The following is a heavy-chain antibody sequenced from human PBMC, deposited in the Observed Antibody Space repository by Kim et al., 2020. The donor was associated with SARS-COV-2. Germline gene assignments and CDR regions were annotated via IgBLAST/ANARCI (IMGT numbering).Heavy chain of an antibody. CDR3: AKESRGVALTHFDY. J-gene: IGHJ4*02. V-gene: IGHV3-23*01. D-gene: IGHD3-10*01. Sequence: ADSVKGRFTISSDNSKHTLYLQMNSLRAEDTAVYYCAKESRGVALTHFDYWGQGTLVTVSS.